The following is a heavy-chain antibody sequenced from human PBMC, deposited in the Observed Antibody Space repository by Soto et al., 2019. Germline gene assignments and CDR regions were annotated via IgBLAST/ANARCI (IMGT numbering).Heavy chain of an antibody. CDR1: GFTFSSYS. J-gene: IGHJ6*02. Sequence: PGGSLRLSCAASGFTFSSYSMNWVRQAPGKGLEWVSYISSSSSTIYYADSVKGRFTISRDNAKNSLYLQMNSLRDEDTAVYYCARVVEVARTQYFYYGMDVWGQGTTVTVSS. D-gene: IGHD6-19*01. V-gene: IGHV3-48*02. CDR2: ISSSSSTI. CDR3: ARVVEVARTQYFYYGMDV.